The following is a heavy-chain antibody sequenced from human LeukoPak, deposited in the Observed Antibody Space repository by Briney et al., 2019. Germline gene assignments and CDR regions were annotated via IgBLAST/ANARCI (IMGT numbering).Heavy chain of an antibody. V-gene: IGHV4-4*02. J-gene: IGHJ4*02. CDR1: GGSISSSNW. Sequence: SGTLSLTCAVSGGSISSSNWWSWVRQPPGKGLEWIGEIYHSGSTNYNPSLKSRVTISVDTSKNQFSLKLSSVTAADTAVYYCARGFRTVPQGYYWGQGTLVTVSS. CDR2: IYHSGST. CDR3: ARGFRTVPQGYY. D-gene: IGHD1-1*01.